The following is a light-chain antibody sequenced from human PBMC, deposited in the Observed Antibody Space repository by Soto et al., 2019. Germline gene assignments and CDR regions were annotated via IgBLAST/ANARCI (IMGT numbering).Light chain of an antibody. Sequence: QSVLTQPAAVSGSPGQTITISCTGTSSDVGAYNLVTWYQHHPGKVPKVIIVEVSRRPSGVSNRFSGSKSGNTASLTISGLQAEDEADYYCCSYAGSGYVFGTGTKVTVL. CDR3: CSYAGSGYV. CDR2: EVS. CDR1: SSDVGAYNL. J-gene: IGLJ1*01. V-gene: IGLV2-23*02.